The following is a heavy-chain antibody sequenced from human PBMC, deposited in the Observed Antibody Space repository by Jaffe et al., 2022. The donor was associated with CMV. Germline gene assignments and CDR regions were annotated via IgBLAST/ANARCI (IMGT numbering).Heavy chain of an antibody. CDR1: GYTFTSYY. V-gene: IGHV1-46*01. Sequence: QVQLVQSGAEVKKPGASVKVSCKASGYTFTSYYMHWVRQAPGQGLEWMGIINPSGGSTSYAQKFQGRVTMTRDTSTSTVYMELSSLRSEDTAVYYCARSDLGYCSSTSCSPPDYWGQGTLVTVSS. CDR3: ARSDLGYCSSTSCSPPDY. CDR2: INPSGGST. D-gene: IGHD2-2*01. J-gene: IGHJ4*02.